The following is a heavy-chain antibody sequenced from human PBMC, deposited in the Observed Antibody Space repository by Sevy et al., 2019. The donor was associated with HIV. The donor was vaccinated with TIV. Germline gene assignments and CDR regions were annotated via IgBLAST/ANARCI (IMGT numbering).Heavy chain of an antibody. D-gene: IGHD6-13*01. CDR2: IKQDGSEK. Sequence: GGSLRLSCAASGFTFSSYWMSWVRQAPGKGLEWVANIKQDGSEKHYVDSVKGRFTISRDNAKNSLYLQMNSLRAEDTAVYYCARGGVPIDSSSWYVSDWFDPWGQGTLVTVSS. CDR1: GFTFSSYW. V-gene: IGHV3-7*01. J-gene: IGHJ5*02. CDR3: ARGGVPIDSSSWYVSDWFDP.